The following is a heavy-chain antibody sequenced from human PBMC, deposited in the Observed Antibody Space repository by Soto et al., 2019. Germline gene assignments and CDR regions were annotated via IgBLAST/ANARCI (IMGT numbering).Heavy chain of an antibody. CDR2: ISAYNGNT. CDR1: GYTFTSYG. Sequence: GASVKVSCKASGYTFTSYGISWVRQAPGQGLEWMGWISAYNGNTNYAQKLQGRVTMTTDTSTSTAYMELRSLRSDDTAVYYCAGDVRYFDWFPRDDAFDIWGQGTMVTVSS. D-gene: IGHD3-9*01. V-gene: IGHV1-18*01. J-gene: IGHJ3*02. CDR3: AGDVRYFDWFPRDDAFDI.